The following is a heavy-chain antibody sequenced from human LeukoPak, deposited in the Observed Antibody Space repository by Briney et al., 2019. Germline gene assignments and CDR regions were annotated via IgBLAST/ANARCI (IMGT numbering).Heavy chain of an antibody. V-gene: IGHV1-2*02. CDR2: INPNSGGT. J-gene: IGHJ4*02. CDR1: GYTFTCYY. CDR3: AREGDIVGATTIDY. Sequence: ASVKVSCKASGYTFTCYYMHWVRQAPGQGREWMGWINPNSGGTNYAQKCQGRVTMTRDTSISTAYMELSRLRSDDTAVYYCAREGDIVGATTIDYWGQGTPVTVSS. D-gene: IGHD1-26*01.